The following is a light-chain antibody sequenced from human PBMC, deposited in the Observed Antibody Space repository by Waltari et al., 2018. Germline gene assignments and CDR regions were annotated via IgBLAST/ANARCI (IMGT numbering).Light chain of an antibody. CDR2: YAN. CDR3: QQGTNPFT. V-gene: IGKV1-9*01. Sequence: DIQMSQSPSSPSASVGDRVTITCRASQGISSYLNWYQQKPGKAPKLLLYYANTLANGGQSRCSGSGSETEFTLTISSLQPEDFAAYYCQQGTNPFTFGPGTKVDI. J-gene: IGKJ3*01. CDR1: QGISSY.